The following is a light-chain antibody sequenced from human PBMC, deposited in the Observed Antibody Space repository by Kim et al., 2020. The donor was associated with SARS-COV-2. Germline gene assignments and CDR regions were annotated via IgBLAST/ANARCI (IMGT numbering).Light chain of an antibody. CDR2: YDS. CDR1: DIGSKS. V-gene: IGLV3-21*04. CDR3: QVWDSSSDHRV. J-gene: IGLJ3*02. Sequence: APGKAARITCGGNDIGSKSVHWYQQKPAQAPVLVIYYDSDRPSGIPERFSGSNSGNTATLTISRVEAGDEADYYCQVWDSSSDHRVFGGGTKLTVL.